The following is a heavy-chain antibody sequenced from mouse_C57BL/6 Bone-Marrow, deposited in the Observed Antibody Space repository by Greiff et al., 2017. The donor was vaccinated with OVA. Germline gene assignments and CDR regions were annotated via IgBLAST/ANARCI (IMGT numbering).Heavy chain of an antibody. D-gene: IGHD1-1*01. CDR2: IYPRSGNT. CDR1: GYTFTSYG. Sequence: QVQLQQSGAELARPGASVKLSCKASGYTFTSYGISWVKQRTGQGLEWIGEIYPRSGNTYYNEKFKGKATLTADKSSSTAYMELRSLTSEDTTVYSYAREGYYGRSQGAWFAYWGQGNLVTVSA. CDR3: AREGYYGRSQGAWFAY. J-gene: IGHJ3*01. V-gene: IGHV1-81*01.